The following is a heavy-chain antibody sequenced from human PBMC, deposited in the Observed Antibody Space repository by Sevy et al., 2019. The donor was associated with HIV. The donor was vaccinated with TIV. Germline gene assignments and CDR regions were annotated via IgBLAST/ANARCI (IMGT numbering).Heavy chain of an antibody. CDR1: GFTFSRYW. D-gene: IGHD5-12*01. CDR2: IKVDGSEK. Sequence: GGSLRLSCAASGFTFSRYWMSWVRQAPGKGLEWVANIKVDGSEKYYVDSVKGRFTISRDNSKNTLYLQMNSLRAEDTAVYYCAKDKGLRGRSGYDEHDAFDIWGQGTMVTVSS. J-gene: IGHJ3*02. CDR3: AKDKGLRGRSGYDEHDAFDI. V-gene: IGHV3-7*03.